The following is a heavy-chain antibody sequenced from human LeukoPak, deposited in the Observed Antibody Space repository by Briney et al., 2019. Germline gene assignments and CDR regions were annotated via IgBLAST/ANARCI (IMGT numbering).Heavy chain of an antibody. J-gene: IGHJ5*02. CDR1: GYTFTSYD. CDR2: MNPNSGNT. Sequence: GASVKVSCKASGYTFTSYDINWVRQATGQGLEWMGWMNPNSGNTGYAQKFQGRVTMTRNTSISTAYMELSSLRSEDTAVYYCARVYCSGTSCYRDWFDPWGQGTLVTVSS. D-gene: IGHD2-2*01. CDR3: ARVYCSGTSCYRDWFDP. V-gene: IGHV1-8*01.